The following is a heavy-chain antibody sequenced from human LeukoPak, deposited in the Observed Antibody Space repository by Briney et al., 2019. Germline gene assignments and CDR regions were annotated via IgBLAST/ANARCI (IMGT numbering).Heavy chain of an antibody. CDR3: ARDEAVRGRKYFDY. Sequence: SQTLSFICTVSGGSISSGGYYWSWIRQPPGKGLEWIGYIYHSGSTYYNPSLKSRVTISVDRSKNQFSLKLSSVTAADTAVYYCARDEAVRGRKYFDYWGQGTLVTVSS. V-gene: IGHV4-30-2*01. CDR2: IYHSGST. CDR1: GGSISSGGYY. J-gene: IGHJ4*02.